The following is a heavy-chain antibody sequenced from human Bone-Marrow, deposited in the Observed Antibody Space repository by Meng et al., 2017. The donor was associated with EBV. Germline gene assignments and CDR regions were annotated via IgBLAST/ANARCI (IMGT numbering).Heavy chain of an antibody. D-gene: IGHD5-18*01. J-gene: IGHJ5*02. V-gene: IGHV4-39*01. CDR3: ARRAASWFDP. CDR1: GESITTYTSY. CDR2: IYHSGTT. Sequence: HLHFQESDPGLLKPSEPLSLTCTVSGESITTYTSYWGWIRQPPGKGLEWIGTIYHSGTTYYNPSLQSRVTISVDTSKNQFSLKMNSVTAADTAVYYCARRAASWFDPWGQGALVTVSS.